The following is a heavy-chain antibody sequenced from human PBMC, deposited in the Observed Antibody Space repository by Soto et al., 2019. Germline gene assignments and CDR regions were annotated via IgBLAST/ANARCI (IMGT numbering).Heavy chain of an antibody. D-gene: IGHD3-22*01. V-gene: IGHV4-4*09. CDR3: GRGYYDTTGFSVDP. J-gene: IGHJ5*02. CDR1: GGSVSSYY. CDR2: MYHGGST. Sequence: SETLSLTCPVSGGSVSSYYWSWIRQSPGKGLEWIGVMYHGGSTNYNPSLTSRVTISVETSKNQFSMKVASVTAADTAVYYCGRGYYDTTGFSVDPWGQGTLVTVSS.